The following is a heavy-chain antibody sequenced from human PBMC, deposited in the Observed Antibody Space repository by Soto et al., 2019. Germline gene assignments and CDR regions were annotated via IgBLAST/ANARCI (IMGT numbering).Heavy chain of an antibody. CDR3: AKDRGTVTTWGVDY. J-gene: IGHJ4*02. D-gene: IGHD4-17*01. Sequence: QVQLVESGGGVVQPGRSLRLSCAASGFTFSSYGMHWVRQAPGKGLEWVAVISYDGSNKYYADSVKGRFTISRDNSKNTLYLQMNSLRAGDTAVYYCAKDRGTVTTWGVDYWGQGTLVTVSS. CDR2: ISYDGSNK. V-gene: IGHV3-30*18. CDR1: GFTFSSYG.